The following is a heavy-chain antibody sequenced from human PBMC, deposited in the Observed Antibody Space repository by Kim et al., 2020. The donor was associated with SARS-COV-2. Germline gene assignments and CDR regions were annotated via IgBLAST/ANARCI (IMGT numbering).Heavy chain of an antibody. Sequence: YAQKLQGRVTLTTDTSTSTAYMELRSLRSDDTAVYYCARVYVGLPPFVDYWGQGTLVTVSS. J-gene: IGHJ4*02. V-gene: IGHV1-18*01. D-gene: IGHD5-18*01. CDR3: ARVYVGLPPFVDY.